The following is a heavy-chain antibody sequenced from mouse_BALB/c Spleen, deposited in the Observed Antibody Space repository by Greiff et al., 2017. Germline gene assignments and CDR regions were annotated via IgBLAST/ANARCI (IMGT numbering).Heavy chain of an antibody. Sequence: EVQGVESGGDLVKPGGSLKLSCAASGFTFSSYGMSWVRQTPDKRLEWVATISSGGSYTYYPDSVKGRFTISRDNAKNTLYLQMSSLKSEDTAMYYCASLYYGKEYFDVWGAGTTVTVSS. CDR2: ISSGGSYT. CDR3: ASLYYGKEYFDV. D-gene: IGHD2-1*01. CDR1: GFTFSSYG. V-gene: IGHV5-6*01. J-gene: IGHJ1*01.